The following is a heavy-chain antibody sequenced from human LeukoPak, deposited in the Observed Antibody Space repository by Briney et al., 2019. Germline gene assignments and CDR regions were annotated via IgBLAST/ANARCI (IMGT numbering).Heavy chain of an antibody. CDR1: GFTVSSNY. Sequence: GGSLRLSCAASGFTVSSNYMSWVRQAPGKGLEWVSVIYSGGSTYYADSVKGRFTISRDNSKNTLYLQMNSLRADDTAVYYCARDPESSSFDYWGQGVLATVSS. CDR2: IYSGGST. V-gene: IGHV3-66*01. D-gene: IGHD6-13*01. J-gene: IGHJ4*02. CDR3: ARDPESSSFDY.